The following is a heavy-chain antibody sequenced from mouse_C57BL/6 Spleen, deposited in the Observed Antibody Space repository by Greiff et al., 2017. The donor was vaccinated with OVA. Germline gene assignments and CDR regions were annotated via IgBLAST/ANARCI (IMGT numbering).Heavy chain of an antibody. CDR1: GYTFTSYW. D-gene: IGHD3-3*01. CDR3: ARSGQEVYCDY. V-gene: IGHV1-69*01. CDR2: IDPSDSYT. Sequence: VQLHQPGAELVMPGASVKLSCKASGYTFTSYWMHWVKQRPGQGLEWIGEIDPSDSYTNYNQTFKGKSTLTVDKSSSTAYMQLSSLTSEDSAVYYCARSGQEVYCDYWGQGTTLTVAA. J-gene: IGHJ2*01.